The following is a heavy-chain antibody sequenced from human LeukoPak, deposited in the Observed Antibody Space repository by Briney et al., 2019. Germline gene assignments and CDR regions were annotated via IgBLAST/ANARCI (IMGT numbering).Heavy chain of an antibody. V-gene: IGHV3-23*01. CDR2: ISGSGGST. CDR3: AKEGEANWGFILWH. D-gene: IGHD7-27*01. Sequence: GGSLRLSCAASGFTFSSYAMSWVRQAPGKGLEGVSAISGSGGSTYYADSVKGRFTISRDNSKNTLYLQMNSLRAEDTAVYYCAKEGEANWGFILWHWGQGTLVTVSS. J-gene: IGHJ4*02. CDR1: GFTFSSYA.